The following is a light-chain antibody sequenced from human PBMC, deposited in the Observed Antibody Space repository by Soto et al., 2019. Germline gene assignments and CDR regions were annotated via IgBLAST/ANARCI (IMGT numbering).Light chain of an antibody. CDR1: SSNIGTNT. CDR3: AAWDDGLNGYV. CDR2: GDN. J-gene: IGLJ1*01. V-gene: IGLV1-44*01. Sequence: SVLTQPPPVSGTSGSRVTTSCSGSSSNIGTNTVQWHQQLPGTAPKLLMYGDNQRPSGVPDRFSGSKSGTSASLAITGLQSGDEADYYCAAWDDGLNGYVFGTGTKVTVL.